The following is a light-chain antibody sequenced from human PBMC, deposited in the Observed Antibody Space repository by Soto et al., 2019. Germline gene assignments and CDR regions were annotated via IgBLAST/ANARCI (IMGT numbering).Light chain of an antibody. CDR1: QSFGTS. V-gene: IGKV3-11*01. CDR2: DTF. CDR3: QQGGS. Sequence: EIVLTQFPATLSLSPGEEATLSCRASQSFGTSLAWYQQRPAQAPRLLLYDTFKVAAGVPARFSGSGSGANFTLTISGLEPEDFAVYYCQQGGSFGGGTKVEIK. J-gene: IGKJ4*01.